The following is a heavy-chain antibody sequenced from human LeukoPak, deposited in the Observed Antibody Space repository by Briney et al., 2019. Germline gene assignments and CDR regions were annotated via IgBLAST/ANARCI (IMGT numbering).Heavy chain of an antibody. CDR3: ARNRALGYCSSTSCPLYYYYGMTS. CDR2: ISYDGSNK. J-gene: IGHJ6*02. CDR1: GFTFSSYA. V-gene: IGHV3-30-3*01. D-gene: IGHD2-2*01. Sequence: GGSLRLSCAASGFTFSSYAMHWVRQAPGKGLEWVAVISYDGSNKYYADSVKGRFTISRDNSKNTLYLQMNCLRAEDTAVYYCARNRALGYCSSTSCPLYYYYGMTSGAKGPRSPSP.